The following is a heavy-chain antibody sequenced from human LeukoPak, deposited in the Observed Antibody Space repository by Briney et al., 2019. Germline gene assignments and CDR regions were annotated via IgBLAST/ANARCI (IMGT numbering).Heavy chain of an antibody. CDR3: AKDPGVVPAHYFDY. D-gene: IGHD2-2*01. J-gene: IGHJ4*02. V-gene: IGHV3-23*01. Sequence: PGGSLRLSCAASGFTFSSYAMNWVRQDPGKGLEWVSGTGGTGVSTFYADSVKGRFTVSRDNSKNTLSLQMNSLRAEDTAVYYCAKDPGVVPAHYFDYWGQGTLVTVSS. CDR2: TGGTGVST. CDR1: GFTFSSYA.